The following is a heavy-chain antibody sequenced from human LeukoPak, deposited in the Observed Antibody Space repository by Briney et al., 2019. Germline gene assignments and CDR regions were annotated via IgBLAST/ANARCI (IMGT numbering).Heavy chain of an antibody. CDR1: GGSFSGYY. J-gene: IGHJ5*02. V-gene: IGHV4-34*01. Sequence: PSETLSLTCAAYGGSFSGYYWSWIRQPPGKGLEWIGEINQSGSTKYNPSFESRVTISVDTSKNQLSLKLSSVTAADTAVYYCARGPGSGSYFAWFDPWGQGDLVTVSS. D-gene: IGHD3-10*01. CDR2: INQSGST. CDR3: ARGPGSGSYFAWFDP.